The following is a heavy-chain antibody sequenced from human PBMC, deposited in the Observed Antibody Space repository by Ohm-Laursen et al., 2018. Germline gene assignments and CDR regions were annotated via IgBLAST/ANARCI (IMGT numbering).Heavy chain of an antibody. CDR2: INHSGST. Sequence: SDTLSLTCTVSGDSTSSADYYWSWIRQPPGKGLEWIGEINHSGSTNYNPSLKSRVTISVDTSKNQFSLKLSSVTAADTAVYYCARQESSGWYPDYWGQGTLVTVSS. CDR3: ARQESSGWYPDY. J-gene: IGHJ4*02. CDR1: GDSTSSADYY. V-gene: IGHV4-39*01. D-gene: IGHD6-19*01.